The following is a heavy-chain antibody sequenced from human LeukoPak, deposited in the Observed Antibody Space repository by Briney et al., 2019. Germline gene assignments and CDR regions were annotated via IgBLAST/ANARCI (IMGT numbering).Heavy chain of an antibody. CDR2: MNPNSGNT. V-gene: IGHV1-8*01. J-gene: IGHJ6*03. CDR1: GYTFTSYD. CDR3: ARGGSSWLQLGNYHYYMDV. Sequence: ASVKVSCKASGYTFTSYDINWVRQATGQGLEWMGWMNPNSGNTGYAQKFQGRVTMTRNTSISTAYMELSSLRSEDTAVYYCARGGSSWLQLGNYHYYMDVWGKGTTVTVSS. D-gene: IGHD6-13*01.